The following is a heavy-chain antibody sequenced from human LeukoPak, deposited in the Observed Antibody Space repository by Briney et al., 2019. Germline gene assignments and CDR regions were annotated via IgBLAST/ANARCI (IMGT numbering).Heavy chain of an antibody. J-gene: IGHJ6*02. Sequence: GRSLRLSCAASGFTFDDYAMHWVRHAPGKGLEWVSGISWNSGSIGYADSVKGRFTISRDNAKNSLYLQMNSLRAEDTALYYCAKDVSQTMGMDVWGQGATVTVSS. CDR3: AKDVSQTMGMDV. CDR1: GFTFDDYA. CDR2: ISWNSGSI. D-gene: IGHD3-10*01. V-gene: IGHV3-9*01.